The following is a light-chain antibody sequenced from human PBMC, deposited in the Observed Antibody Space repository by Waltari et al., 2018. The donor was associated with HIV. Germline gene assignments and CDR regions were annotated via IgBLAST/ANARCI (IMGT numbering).Light chain of an antibody. CDR3: ATWDISLSAVV. CDR1: SNNVGNQG. Sequence: QAGLTQPPSVSKGMRQTATLTCTGNSNNVGNQGAAWLQQHQGHPPKLLSYRDNKRPSGISEGFSASRSGNTAALTITGVQPEDEVDYFCATWDISLSAVVFGGGTTLTVL. V-gene: IGLV10-54*04. CDR2: RDN. J-gene: IGLJ2*01.